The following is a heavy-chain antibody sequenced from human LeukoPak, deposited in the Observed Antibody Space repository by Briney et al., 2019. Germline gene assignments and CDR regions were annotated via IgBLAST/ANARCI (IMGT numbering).Heavy chain of an antibody. Sequence: PGGSLRLSCAASGFTFSRYWIHWVRHAPGKGLEWVSRINPDGSTTTYADSVKERFTISRDNATNTVYLQMNSLRAEDTAVYYCARVLSGSWDWFDPWGQGTLVTVSS. V-gene: IGHV3-74*01. CDR1: GFTFSRYW. D-gene: IGHD3-22*01. CDR2: INPDGSTT. CDR3: ARVLSGSWDWFDP. J-gene: IGHJ5*02.